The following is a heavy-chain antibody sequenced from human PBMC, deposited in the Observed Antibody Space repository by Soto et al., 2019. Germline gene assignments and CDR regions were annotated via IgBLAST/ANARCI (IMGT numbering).Heavy chain of an antibody. Sequence: XSVKFSCKASGYSFTSYYMHCLRQAPGQGLEWMGIINPSGGSTSYAQKFQGRVTMTRDTSTSTVYMELSSLRSEDTAVYYCARAGLYYFDYWGQGTLVTVSS. CDR3: ARAGLYYFDY. CDR1: GYSFTSYY. J-gene: IGHJ4*02. CDR2: INPSGGST. V-gene: IGHV1-46*01.